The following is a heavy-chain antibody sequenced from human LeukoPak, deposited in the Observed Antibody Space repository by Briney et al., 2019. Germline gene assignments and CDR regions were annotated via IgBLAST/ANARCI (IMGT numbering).Heavy chain of an antibody. CDR3: GMGYGYGPFDY. D-gene: IGHD5-18*01. V-gene: IGHV3-49*04. CDR2: IRSKAYGGTT. Sequence: PGGSLRLSCTASGFTFGDYAMSWVRQAPGKGLEWVGFIRSKAYGGTTEYAASVKGRFTISRDDSKSIAYLQMNSLKAEDTAVYYCGMGYGYGPFDYWGQGTLVTVSS. J-gene: IGHJ4*02. CDR1: GFTFGDYA.